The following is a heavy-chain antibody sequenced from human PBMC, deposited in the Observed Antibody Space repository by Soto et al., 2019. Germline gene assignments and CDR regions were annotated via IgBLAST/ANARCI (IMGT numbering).Heavy chain of an antibody. J-gene: IGHJ4*02. D-gene: IGHD3-22*01. CDR1: GGTFSSYA. V-gene: IGHV1-69*04. CDR2: IIPILGIA. CDR3: AREGSYYYDSSGYYYFDY. Sequence: ASVKVSCKASGGTFSSYAISWVRQAPGQGLEWMGRIIPILGIANYAQKFQGRVTITADKSTSTAYMELSSLRSEDTAVYYCAREGSYYYDSSGYYYFDYWGQGTLVTVSS.